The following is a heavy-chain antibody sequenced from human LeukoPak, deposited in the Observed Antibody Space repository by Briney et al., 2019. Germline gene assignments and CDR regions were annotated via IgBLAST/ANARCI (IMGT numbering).Heavy chain of an antibody. CDR3: ARDGPAPLRSDAFDI. CDR2: ISSSSSYI. Sequence: PGGSLRLSCAASGFTFSSYATSWVRQAPGKGLEWVSSISSSSSYIYYADSVKGRFTISRDNAKNSLYLQMNSLRAEDTAVYYCARDGPAPLRSDAFDIWGQGTMVTVSS. J-gene: IGHJ3*02. CDR1: GFTFSSYA. V-gene: IGHV3-21*01. D-gene: IGHD2-2*01.